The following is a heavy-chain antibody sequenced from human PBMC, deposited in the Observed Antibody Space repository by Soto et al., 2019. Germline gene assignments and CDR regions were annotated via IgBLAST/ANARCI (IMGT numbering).Heavy chain of an antibody. CDR2: VIPNLGVT. V-gene: IGHV1-69*08. Sequence: QVQLAQSGAEVKKPGSSVKVSCKASGGTLSSYTFSWVRQAPGQGLEWMGRVIPNLGVTNYAMKFQGRCKIVLDTSTRTAYMELNSLRYEDTAVYYCARDKGYCSDTSCPDFDYWGQGALVTVSS. CDR3: ARDKGYCSDTSCPDFDY. J-gene: IGHJ4*02. CDR1: GGTLSSYT. D-gene: IGHD2-15*01.